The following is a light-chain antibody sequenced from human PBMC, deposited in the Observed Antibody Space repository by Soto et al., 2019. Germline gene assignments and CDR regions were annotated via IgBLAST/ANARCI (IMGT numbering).Light chain of an antibody. Sequence: QSVLTQPASVSGSPGQSITISCTGTSSDIGGYNVSWYQQHPGKAPKLIISDVSNPPSGVSNRFSGSKSGNTASLTISGLQAEDEADYYCSSYSSISAPVVFGGGTKLTVL. J-gene: IGLJ2*01. CDR3: SSYSSISAPVV. CDR1: SSDIGGYN. CDR2: DVS. V-gene: IGLV2-14*03.